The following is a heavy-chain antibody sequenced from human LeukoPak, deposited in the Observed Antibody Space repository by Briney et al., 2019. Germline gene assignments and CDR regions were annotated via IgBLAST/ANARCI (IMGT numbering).Heavy chain of an antibody. CDR1: GYTFTSYG. D-gene: IGHD3-22*01. J-gene: IGHJ4*02. V-gene: IGHV1-18*01. CDR3: ARDNGYYYDSSGYPSDY. CDR2: ISAYNGNT. Sequence: ASVKVSCKASGYTFTSYGISWVRQAPGQGLEWMGWISAYNGNTNYAQKLQGRVTVTTDTSTSTAYMELRSLRSDDTAVYYCARDNGYYYDSSGYPSDYWGQGTLVTVSS.